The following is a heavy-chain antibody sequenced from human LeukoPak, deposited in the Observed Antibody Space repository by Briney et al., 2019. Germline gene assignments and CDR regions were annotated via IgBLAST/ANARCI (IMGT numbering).Heavy chain of an antibody. J-gene: IGHJ5*02. Sequence: PGRSLRLSCAVSGFTLSRYAMHWVRQAPGKGPEWVSRINSDGSSTSYADSVKGRFTISRDNAKNTLYLQMNSLRAEDTAVYYCARDRRFGVGKWNWFDPWGQGTLVTVSS. D-gene: IGHD3-10*01. CDR3: ARDRRFGVGKWNWFDP. CDR1: GFTLSRYA. CDR2: INSDGSST. V-gene: IGHV3-74*01.